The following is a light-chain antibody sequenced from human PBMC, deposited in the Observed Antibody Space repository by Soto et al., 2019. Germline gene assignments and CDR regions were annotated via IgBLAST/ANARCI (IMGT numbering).Light chain of an antibody. V-gene: IGKV1-5*03. CDR3: QHYNSHSEA. CDR1: QTISSW. J-gene: IGKJ1*01. CDR2: KAS. Sequence: DIQITQSPSTLSGSVGDRVTITCRASQTISSWLAWYQQKPGKAHKLLIYKASTLKSGVPSRFSGSGSGTEFTLTISSLQPDDFGTNYCQHYNSHSEAFGQGTKV.